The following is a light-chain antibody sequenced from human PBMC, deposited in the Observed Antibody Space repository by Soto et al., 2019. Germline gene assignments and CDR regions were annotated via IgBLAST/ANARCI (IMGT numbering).Light chain of an antibody. CDR3: QQYGSSPGT. CDR1: QSVSSSY. V-gene: IGKV3-20*01. J-gene: IGKJ1*01. CDR2: GAS. Sequence: EIVLTQSPGTLSLSPGERATLSCRASQSVSSSYLAWYQQKPGQAPRLLIYGASSRATGIPDRFSGSGTGTDFTLTISKLEPEDFAVYSCQQYGSSPGTFGQGTKVEI.